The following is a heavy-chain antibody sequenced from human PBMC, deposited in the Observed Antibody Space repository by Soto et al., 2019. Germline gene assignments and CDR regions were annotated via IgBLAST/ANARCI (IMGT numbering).Heavy chain of an antibody. J-gene: IGHJ4*02. V-gene: IGHV3-7*03. D-gene: IGHD2-15*01. CDR3: AKSHPGFTYGEVVDY. Sequence: DSMKGRFTISRDNAKNSLYLQMNSLRAEDTAVYYCAKSHPGFTYGEVVDYWGQGTLVTVSS.